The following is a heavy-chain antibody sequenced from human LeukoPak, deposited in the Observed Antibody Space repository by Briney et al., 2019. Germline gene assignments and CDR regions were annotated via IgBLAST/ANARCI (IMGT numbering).Heavy chain of an antibody. D-gene: IGHD3-22*01. Sequence: SETLSLTCAVHGGSFSGYYWSWIRQPPGKGLELIEEIHHDGSTNYNPSLKSRVTISVDTSKNQFSLKLSSVTAADTAVYYCARGPYYYDSSGYHYWGQGTLVTVSS. CDR2: IHHDGST. CDR3: ARGPYYYDSSGYHY. V-gene: IGHV4-34*01. J-gene: IGHJ4*02. CDR1: GGSFSGYY.